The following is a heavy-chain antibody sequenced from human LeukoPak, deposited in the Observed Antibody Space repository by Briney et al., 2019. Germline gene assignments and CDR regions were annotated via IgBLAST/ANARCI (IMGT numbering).Heavy chain of an antibody. D-gene: IGHD3-10*01. Sequence: SGTLSLTCAVYGGSFSGYYWSWIRQPPGKGLEWIGEINHSGSTNYNPSLKSRVTISVDTSKNQFSLKLSPVTAADTAVYYCARGLTHFYGSGMSGDYWGQGTLVTVSS. V-gene: IGHV4-34*01. J-gene: IGHJ4*02. CDR3: ARGLTHFYGSGMSGDY. CDR2: INHSGST. CDR1: GGSFSGYY.